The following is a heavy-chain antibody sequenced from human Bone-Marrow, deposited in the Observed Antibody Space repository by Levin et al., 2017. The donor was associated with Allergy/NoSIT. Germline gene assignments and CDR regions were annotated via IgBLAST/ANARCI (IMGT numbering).Heavy chain of an antibody. D-gene: IGHD3-3*02. V-gene: IGHV3-23*01. Sequence: PGGSLRLSCVASGFPFSSSVMSWVRQAPGKRLEWVSGVSDTGTTTYYADSVKGRFAISRDNSKNILYLQMNGLRGEDTALYYCVKIVSNTIFGVVVDYWGQGTLVTVSS. CDR3: VKIVSNTIFGVVVDY. J-gene: IGHJ4*02. CDR2: VSDTGTTT. CDR1: GFPFSSSV.